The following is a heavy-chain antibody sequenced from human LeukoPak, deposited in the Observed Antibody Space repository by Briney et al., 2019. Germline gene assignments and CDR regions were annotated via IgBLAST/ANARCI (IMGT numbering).Heavy chain of an antibody. CDR3: ARAGDGSGSYDNADYDY. Sequence: SEALSLTCTVSGGSISNYYWNWIRQPAGKGLEWIGRIYTSGSTNYNPSLKSRVTMSIDTSKNQFSLKVISVTAADAAVYYCARAGDGSGSYDNADYDYWGQGTLVTVSS. CDR1: GGSISNYY. CDR2: IYTSGST. J-gene: IGHJ4*02. D-gene: IGHD3-10*01. V-gene: IGHV4-4*07.